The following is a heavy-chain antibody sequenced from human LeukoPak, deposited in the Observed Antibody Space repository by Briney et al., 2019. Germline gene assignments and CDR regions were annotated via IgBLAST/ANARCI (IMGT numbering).Heavy chain of an antibody. CDR3: ARDPPGFGELLDPYYFDY. Sequence: PGGSLRLSCAASGFTFSSYAMSWVRQAPGKGLEWVSAISGSGGSTYYADSVKGRFTISRDNSKNTLYLQMNSLRAEDTAVYYCARDPPGFGELLDPYYFDYWGQGTLVTVSS. D-gene: IGHD3-10*01. V-gene: IGHV3-23*01. CDR1: GFTFSSYA. J-gene: IGHJ4*02. CDR2: ISGSGGST.